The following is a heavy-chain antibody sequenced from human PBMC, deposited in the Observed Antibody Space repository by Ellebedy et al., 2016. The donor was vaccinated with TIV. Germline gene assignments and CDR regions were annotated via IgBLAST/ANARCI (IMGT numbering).Heavy chain of an antibody. CDR1: GGTFGSYA. CDR3: ATPPPRYVAARPRFDY. V-gene: IGHV1-69*13. Sequence: SVKVSCXASGGTFGSYAISWVRQAPGQGLEWMGGIIPIFGTANYAQKFQGRVTITADESTSTAYMELSSLRSEDTAVYYCATPPPRYVAARPRFDYWGQGTLVTVSS. D-gene: IGHD6-6*01. J-gene: IGHJ4*02. CDR2: IIPIFGTA.